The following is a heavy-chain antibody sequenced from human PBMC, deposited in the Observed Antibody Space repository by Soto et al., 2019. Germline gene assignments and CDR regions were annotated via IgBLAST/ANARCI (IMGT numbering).Heavy chain of an antibody. D-gene: IGHD1-26*01. V-gene: IGHV1-58*01. CDR3: AAVGIVGAMPAGADY. CDR2: IVVGSGNT. Sequence: QMQLVQSGPEVKKPGTSVKVSCKASGFTFTSSAVQWVRQARGQRLEWIGWIVVGSGNTNYAQKFQERVTITRDMSTSTAYMELSSLRSEDTAVYYCAAVGIVGAMPAGADYWGQGTLVTVSS. CDR1: GFTFTSSA. J-gene: IGHJ4*02.